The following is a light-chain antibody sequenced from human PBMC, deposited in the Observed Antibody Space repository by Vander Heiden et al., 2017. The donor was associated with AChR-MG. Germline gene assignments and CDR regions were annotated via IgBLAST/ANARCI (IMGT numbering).Light chain of an antibody. V-gene: IGLV3-25*03. Sequence: SYELTQLPSVSVSPGQTARITCSGDALPKQYAYWYQQKPGQAPVLVIYKDSGRPSGIPERFSGSSSGTTVTLTISGVQAEDEADYYCQSADSSGTYVVFGGGTKLTVL. CDR2: KDS. J-gene: IGLJ2*01. CDR3: QSADSSGTYVV. CDR1: ALPKQY.